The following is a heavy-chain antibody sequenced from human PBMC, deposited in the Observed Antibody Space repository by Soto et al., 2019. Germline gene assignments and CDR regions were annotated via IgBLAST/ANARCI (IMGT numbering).Heavy chain of an antibody. J-gene: IGHJ4*02. CDR3: ATRYCTSTNCYSFDY. CDR2: ISSSSSHI. D-gene: IGHD2-2*01. V-gene: IGHV3-21*01. Sequence: PGGSLRLSCAASGFTFSSYSMNWVRQAPGKGLEWVSSISSSSSHIFYADSVKGRFTISRDNAKNSLYLQMNSLRAEDTAVYYCATRYCTSTNCYSFDYWGQGTLVTVS. CDR1: GFTFSSYS.